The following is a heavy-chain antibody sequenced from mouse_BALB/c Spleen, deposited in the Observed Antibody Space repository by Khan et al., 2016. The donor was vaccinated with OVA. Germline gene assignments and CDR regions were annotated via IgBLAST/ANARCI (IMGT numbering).Heavy chain of an antibody. D-gene: IGHD3-2*02. CDR3: AREEAWYYLDY. CDR1: GYIFTSYW. Sequence: QVQLQQSGAELVRPGTSVKLSCKTSGYIFTSYWIHWVRQRTGQGLEWIARIYPGTDNTYYNEKLKDRATLTADRSSSTAYMQLNSLKSEDSAVYFCAREEAWYYLDYWGQGTTLTVSS. V-gene: IGHV1S132*01. J-gene: IGHJ2*01. CDR2: IYPGTDNT.